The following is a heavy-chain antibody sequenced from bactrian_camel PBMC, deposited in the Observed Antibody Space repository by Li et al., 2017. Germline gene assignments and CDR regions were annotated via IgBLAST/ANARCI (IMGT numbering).Heavy chain of an antibody. Sequence: HVQLVESGGGLVQPGGSLRLSCAASGFTFDTSWMYWVRQTPGKGLEWVSAILSDGRSKFYADNVRGRFTISRDNAKNTLYLQLNSLTTEDSAVYYCAKDPNRSDGDYSSAYYAMDYRGQGTQVTVS. CDR2: ILSDGRSK. CDR1: GFTFDTSW. J-gene: IGHJ7*01. D-gene: IGHD2*01. V-gene: IGHV3S1*01.